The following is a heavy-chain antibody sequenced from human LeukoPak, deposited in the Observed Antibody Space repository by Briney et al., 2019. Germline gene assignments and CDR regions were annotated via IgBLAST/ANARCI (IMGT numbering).Heavy chain of an antibody. CDR2: ISHDGSNI. J-gene: IGHJ4*02. V-gene: IGHV3-30*18. Sequence: PGGSLRLSCAVSGFSFSYYGMHWVRQAPGKGLEWVAVISHDGSNINYGDSVKGRFTISRDNSKNTLYLQMNSLRAEDTAVYYCAKSAYYDASGYYREYYFDYWGQGTLVTVSS. CDR1: GFSFSYYG. D-gene: IGHD3-22*01. CDR3: AKSAYYDASGYYREYYFDY.